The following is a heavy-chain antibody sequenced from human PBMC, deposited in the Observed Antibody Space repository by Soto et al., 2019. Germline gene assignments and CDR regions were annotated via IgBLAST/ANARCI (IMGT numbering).Heavy chain of an antibody. CDR3: AKEYYYDSSGHYYGVVDY. Sequence: PGGSLRLSCAASGFTFSNYGIHWVRQAPGKGLEWVAVISYDGIYKYYADSVKGRFTISRDNSKNTLYLQMNSLRPEDTAFYYCAKEYYYDSSGHYYGVVDYWGLGTLVTVSS. CDR2: ISYDGIYK. J-gene: IGHJ4*02. CDR1: GFTFSNYG. D-gene: IGHD3-22*01. V-gene: IGHV3-30*18.